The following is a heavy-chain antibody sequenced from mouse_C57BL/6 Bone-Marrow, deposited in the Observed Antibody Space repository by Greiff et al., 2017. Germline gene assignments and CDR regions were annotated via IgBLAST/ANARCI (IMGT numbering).Heavy chain of an antibody. V-gene: IGHV5-16*01. CDR2: INYDGSST. CDR1: GFTFSDYY. J-gene: IGHJ1*03. CDR3: ARVGGSYYHGSSYTWYFDV. D-gene: IGHD1-1*01. Sequence: EVKLVESEGGLVQPGSSMKLSCTASGFTFSDYYMAWVRQVPEKGLEWVANINYDGSSTYYLDSLKSRFIISSDNAKNILYLQMSSLKSEDTATYYCARVGGSYYHGSSYTWYFDVWGTGTTVTVSS.